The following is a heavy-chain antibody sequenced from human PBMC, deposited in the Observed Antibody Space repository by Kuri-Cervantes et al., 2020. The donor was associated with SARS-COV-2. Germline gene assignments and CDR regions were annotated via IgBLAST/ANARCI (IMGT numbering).Heavy chain of an antibody. J-gene: IGHJ3*01. CDR1: GFIFSDYA. CDR3: ARAKLGGYDAFDL. V-gene: IGHV3-30*14. D-gene: IGHD3-22*01. Sequence: GGSLRLSCEASGFIFSDYAIDWVRQAPGKGLEWVAIISYDGRNTKFADSVKGRFTISRDNSKNTLYLQMNSLRAEDTAVYYCARAKLGGYDAFDLWGQGTMVTVSS. CDR2: ISYDGRNT.